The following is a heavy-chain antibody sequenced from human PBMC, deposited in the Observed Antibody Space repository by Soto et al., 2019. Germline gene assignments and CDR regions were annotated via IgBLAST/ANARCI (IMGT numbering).Heavy chain of an antibody. CDR3: ARAGEGVVTMGWFDP. D-gene: IGHD3-3*01. CDR1: GGSISSSNW. V-gene: IGHV4-4*02. Sequence: PSETLSLTCAVSGGSISSSNWWSWVRQPPGKGLEWIGEIYHSGSTNYNPSLKSRVTISVDKSKNQFSLKLSSVTAADTAVFYFARAGEGVVTMGWFDPWGQGTLVTVSS. J-gene: IGHJ5*02. CDR2: IYHSGST.